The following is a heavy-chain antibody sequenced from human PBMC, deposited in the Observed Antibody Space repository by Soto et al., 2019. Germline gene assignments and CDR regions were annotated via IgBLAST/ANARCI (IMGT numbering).Heavy chain of an antibody. D-gene: IGHD2-8*01. CDR2: IYHSGST. CDR3: ARLGYCTNGVRHTTFDY. J-gene: IGHJ4*02. CDR1: GGSISSVNW. V-gene: IGHV4-4*02. Sequence: PSETLSLTCAVSGGSISSVNWWTWVRQPPGKGLEWIGEIYHSGSTNYNPSLKSRVTISVDKSKNQFSLKLSSVTAADTAVYYCARLGYCTNGVRHTTFDYWGQGTLVTVSS.